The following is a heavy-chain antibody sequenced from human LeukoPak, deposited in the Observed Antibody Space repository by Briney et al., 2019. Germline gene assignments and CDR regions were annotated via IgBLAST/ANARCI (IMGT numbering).Heavy chain of an antibody. Sequence: GGSLRLSCAASGFTFSTHTMNWVRQAPGKGLEWVSTISGSTNSYIYYADSVKGRFTISRDNAKNSLYLQMNSLGAEDTAVYYCARDQDSSGDDDAFDIWGQGTMVTVSS. V-gene: IGHV3-21*01. CDR3: ARDQDSSGDDDAFDI. CDR2: ISGSTNSYI. J-gene: IGHJ3*02. CDR1: GFTFSTHT. D-gene: IGHD3-22*01.